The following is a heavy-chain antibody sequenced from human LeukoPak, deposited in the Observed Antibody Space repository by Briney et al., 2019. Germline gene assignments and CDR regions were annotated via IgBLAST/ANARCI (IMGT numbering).Heavy chain of an antibody. V-gene: IGHV3-9*03. CDR1: GFTFDDYA. CDR2: ISWNSGSI. D-gene: IGHD6-13*01. Sequence: GRSLRLSCAASGFTFDDYAMHWVRHAPGKGLEGGSGISWNSGSIVYADSVKGRFTISRDNAKNSLYLQMNSLRAEDMALYYCAKDMAAAVNYYFDYWGQGTLVTVSS. J-gene: IGHJ4*02. CDR3: AKDMAAAVNYYFDY.